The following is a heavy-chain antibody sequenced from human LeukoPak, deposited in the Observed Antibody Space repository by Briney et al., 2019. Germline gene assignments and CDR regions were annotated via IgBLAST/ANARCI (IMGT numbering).Heavy chain of an antibody. CDR2: INPNSGGT. J-gene: IGHJ6*03. V-gene: IGHV1-2*02. CDR1: GYTFTGYY. D-gene: IGHD3-10*01. CDR3: ARDHSNRLLWFGELLSVYYYYMDV. Sequence: GASVKVSCKASGYTFTGYYMHWVRQAPGQGLEWMGWINPNSGGTNYAQKFQGRVTMTRDTSISTAYMELSRLRSDDTAVYYCARDHSNRLLWFGELLSVYYYYMDVWGKGTTVTVSS.